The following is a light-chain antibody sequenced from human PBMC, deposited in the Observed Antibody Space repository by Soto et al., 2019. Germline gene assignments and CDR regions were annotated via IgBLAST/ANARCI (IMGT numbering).Light chain of an antibody. V-gene: IGKV3-20*01. Sequence: EIVLTQSPGTLSLSPGERATLSCRPSQNVGKNYLAWYQQRPGQTPRLLIYDASSRATGIPDRFSGSGSGTDFTLTINRLEPEDFAVYYCQRYGASQWTFGQGTKVEIK. CDR1: QNVGKNY. CDR2: DAS. J-gene: IGKJ1*01. CDR3: QRYGASQWT.